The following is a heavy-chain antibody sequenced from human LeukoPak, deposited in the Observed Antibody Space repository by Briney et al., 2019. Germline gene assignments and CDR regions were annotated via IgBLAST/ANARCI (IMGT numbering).Heavy chain of an antibody. CDR3: ARESGGSRPLDH. CDR1: GDSISSNY. D-gene: IGHD3-16*01. Sequence: SETLSLTCTVSGDSISSNYRTWIRQPAGKGLEWIGRMYTSGSTNYTPSLKSRVTMSLDTSKNQFSLKLRSVTAADTAVYYCARESGGSRPLDHWGQGTPVTVSS. J-gene: IGHJ4*02. CDR2: MYTSGST. V-gene: IGHV4-4*07.